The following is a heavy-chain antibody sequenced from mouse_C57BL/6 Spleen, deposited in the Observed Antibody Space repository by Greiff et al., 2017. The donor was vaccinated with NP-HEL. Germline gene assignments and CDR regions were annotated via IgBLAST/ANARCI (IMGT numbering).Heavy chain of an antibody. CDR2: IDPSDSYT. CDR1: GYTFTSYW. D-gene: IGHD1-1*01. Sequence: VQLQQPGAELVRPGTSVKLSCKASGYTFTSYWMHWVKQRPGQGLEWIGVIDPSDSYTNYNQKFKGKATLTVDTSSSTAYMQLSSLTSEDSAVYYCARGEYYGSSYDYFDYWGQGTTLTVSS. V-gene: IGHV1-59*01. CDR3: ARGEYYGSSYDYFDY. J-gene: IGHJ2*01.